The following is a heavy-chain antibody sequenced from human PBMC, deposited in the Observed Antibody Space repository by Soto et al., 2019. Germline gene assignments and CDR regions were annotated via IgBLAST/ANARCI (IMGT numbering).Heavy chain of an antibody. CDR1: GFSLSDHY. Sequence: EVQLVESGGDLVQPGGSLRLSCVASGFSLSDHYMDWVRQAPGEGLEWVGRIKNRPNSYTTNYAESVKGRFTISRDDSQTSLCLQMHGLTTEDTAIYDCAELTWSGSYLPWGQGTLVPVSS. J-gene: IGHJ4*02. CDR3: AELTWSGSYLP. V-gene: IGHV3-72*01. D-gene: IGHD3-3*01. CDR2: IKNRPNSYTT.